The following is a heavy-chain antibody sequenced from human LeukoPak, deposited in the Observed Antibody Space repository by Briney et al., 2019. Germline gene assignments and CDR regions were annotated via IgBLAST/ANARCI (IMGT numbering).Heavy chain of an antibody. Sequence: GGSLRLSCAVSGFIVSNNYTSWVRQPPGKGLEWVAVIYSDGSTFYADSVKGRFSISRHNSRNTLSLEMNRLRADDTGTYYCVKDFCRGGNCPFPFFDSWGQGTVVTVSS. CDR2: IYSDGST. V-gene: IGHV3-53*03. CDR1: GFIVSNNY. J-gene: IGHJ4*02. CDR3: VKDFCRGGNCPFPFFDS. D-gene: IGHD4-23*01.